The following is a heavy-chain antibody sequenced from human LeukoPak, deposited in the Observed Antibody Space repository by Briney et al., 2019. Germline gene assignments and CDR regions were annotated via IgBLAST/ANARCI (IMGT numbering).Heavy chain of an antibody. Sequence: SETLSLTCTVSGGSISSGSYYWSWIRQPAGKGLEWIGRTYTSGSTNYNPSLKSRVTISVETSKNQFSLKLSSVTAADTAVYYCARADYSSSWYWFDPWGQGTLVTVSS. CDR3: ARADYSSSWYWFDP. CDR2: TYTSGST. D-gene: IGHD6-13*01. V-gene: IGHV4-61*02. CDR1: GGSISSGSYY. J-gene: IGHJ5*02.